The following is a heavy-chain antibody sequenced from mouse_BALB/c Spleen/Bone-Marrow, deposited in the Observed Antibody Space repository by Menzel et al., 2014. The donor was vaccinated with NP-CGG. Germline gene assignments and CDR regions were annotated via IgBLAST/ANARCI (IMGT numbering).Heavy chain of an antibody. CDR2: IDPYNGDT. D-gene: IGHD2-1*01. J-gene: IGHJ3*01. CDR1: GYALTSYN. CDR3: ASCGNYEAWFAY. V-gene: IGHV1S135*01. Sequence: LVESGPELVKPGASVKVSCKAFGYALTSYNIYWVKQSHGKSLEWIGYIDPYNGDTNYNQKFKVKATLTVDKSSSTAYMHLNSLTSEDSAVYYCASCGNYEAWFAYWGQGTLVTVSA.